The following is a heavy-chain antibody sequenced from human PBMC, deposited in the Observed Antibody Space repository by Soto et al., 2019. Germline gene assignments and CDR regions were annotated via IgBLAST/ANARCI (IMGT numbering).Heavy chain of an antibody. CDR3: ARNKMSSSWPAPY. CDR2: ISGSGGST. V-gene: IGHV3-23*01. Sequence: GGSLRLSCAASGFTFSSYAMSWVRQAPGKWLEWVSAISGSGGSTYYADSVKGRFTISRDNSKNTLYLQMNSLRAEDTAVYYCARNKMSSSWPAPYWGEGXLVTV. CDR1: GFTFSSYA. J-gene: IGHJ4*02. D-gene: IGHD6-13*01.